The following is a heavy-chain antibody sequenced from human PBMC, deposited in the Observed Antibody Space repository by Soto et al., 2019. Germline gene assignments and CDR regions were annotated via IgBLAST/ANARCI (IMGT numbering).Heavy chain of an antibody. CDR3: ARHTLARDRAAAGRFSWFDP. CDR2: IYYSGST. J-gene: IGHJ5*02. Sequence: QLQLQESGPGLVKPSETLSLTCTVSGGSISSSSYYWGWIRQPPGKGLEWIGSIYYSGSTYYNPSLKSRVTISVDTSKNQFSLKLSSVTAADTAVYYCARHTLARDRAAAGRFSWFDPWGQGTLVTVSS. CDR1: GGSISSSSYY. V-gene: IGHV4-39*01. D-gene: IGHD6-13*01.